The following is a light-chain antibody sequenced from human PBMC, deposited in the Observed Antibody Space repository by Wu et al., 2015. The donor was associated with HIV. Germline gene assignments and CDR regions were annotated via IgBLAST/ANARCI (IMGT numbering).Light chain of an antibody. CDR2: DAS. V-gene: IGKV1-39*01. CDR3: QQTYSTPKT. J-gene: IGKJ1*01. CDR1: QSISSD. Sequence: DIQMTQSPSSLSASVGDTVTITCRASQSISSDLKWYQQKPGAAPQLLIYDASSLQSGVPSRFSGSGSGTDFTLTISSLQPEDFATYYCQQTYSTPKTFGQGTKVEIK.